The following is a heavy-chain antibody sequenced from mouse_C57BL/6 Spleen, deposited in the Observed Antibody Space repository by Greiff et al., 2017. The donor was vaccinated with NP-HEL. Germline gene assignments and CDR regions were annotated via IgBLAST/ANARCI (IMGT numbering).Heavy chain of an antibody. D-gene: IGHD1-1*01. J-gene: IGHJ1*03. V-gene: IGHV3-6*01. Sequence: VQLKESGPGLVKPSQSLSLTCSVTGYSITSGYYWNWIRQFPGNKLEWMGYISYDGSNNYNPSLKNRIPITRDTSKNQFFLKLNSVTTEDTATYYCATRTSSYWYFDVWGTGTTVTVSS. CDR3: ATRTSSYWYFDV. CDR2: ISYDGSN. CDR1: GYSITSGYY.